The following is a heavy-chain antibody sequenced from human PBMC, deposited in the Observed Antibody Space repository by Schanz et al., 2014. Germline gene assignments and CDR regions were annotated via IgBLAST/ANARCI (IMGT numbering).Heavy chain of an antibody. D-gene: IGHD3-9*01. Sequence: QVQLVESGGGLVKPGGSLRLSCAASGFTFSDYYMTWMRQAPGKGLEWVSYISSSGSYTNYADSVKGRFTISRDNAKNSLYLQMNSLRAEDTAVYYCARRNFYDKSAAFDYWGLGTLVTVSS. CDR2: ISSSGSYT. CDR3: ARRNFYDKSAAFDY. J-gene: IGHJ4*02. CDR1: GFTFSDYY. V-gene: IGHV3-11*05.